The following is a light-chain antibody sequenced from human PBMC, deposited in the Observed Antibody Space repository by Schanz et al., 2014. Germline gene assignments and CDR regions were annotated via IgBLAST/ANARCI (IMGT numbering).Light chain of an antibody. Sequence: QSALTQPASVSGSPGQSITISCTGTSSDVGAYNLVSWFQQHPGKVPKLVIYDVSNRPSGISNRFSGSKSGNTASLTISGLQAEDEADYYCCSYAGSSTLWVFGGGTKLTVL. CDR1: SSDVGAYNL. CDR3: CSYAGSSTLWV. CDR2: DVS. J-gene: IGLJ3*02. V-gene: IGLV2-23*02.